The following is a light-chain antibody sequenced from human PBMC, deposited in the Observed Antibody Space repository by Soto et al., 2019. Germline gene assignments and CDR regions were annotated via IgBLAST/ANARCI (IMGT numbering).Light chain of an antibody. Sequence: DIQMTQSPSSLSAAVGYRFTITCRASQGILTYLAWYQQKPGQVPELLIQAAYTLQPGVTSRFSGSGSGTEFTLTINSLQPEDVATYYCQTYDSAPWTVGPGTQVEIK. V-gene: IGKV1-27*01. CDR3: QTYDSAPWT. J-gene: IGKJ1*01. CDR2: AAY. CDR1: QGILTY.